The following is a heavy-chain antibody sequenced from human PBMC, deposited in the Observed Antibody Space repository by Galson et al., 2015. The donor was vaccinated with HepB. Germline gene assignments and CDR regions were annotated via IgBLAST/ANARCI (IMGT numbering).Heavy chain of an antibody. D-gene: IGHD6-19*01. CDR2: ILYDGTNK. V-gene: IGHV3-30*01. Sequence: SLRLSCAASGFTLTTFAMHWVRQAPGKGLEWVAVILYDGTNKNYVGSVKGRFTISRDNSKSTVYLQMNSLRAEDTAVYYCARGGEGYSRGWLRSDFWGQGTQVAVSS. CDR1: GFTLTTFA. CDR3: ARGGEGYSRGWLRSDF. J-gene: IGHJ4*02.